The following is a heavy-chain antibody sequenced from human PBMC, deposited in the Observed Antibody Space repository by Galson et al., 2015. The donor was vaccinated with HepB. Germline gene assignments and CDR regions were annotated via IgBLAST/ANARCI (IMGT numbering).Heavy chain of an antibody. Sequence: SLRLSCAASGFTFRNYGMHWVRQAPGKGLEWLSGISSTGGITIYADSVKGLFTISRDNAKNSLYLQMNSLRAEDTAVYYCARDERGRYYYYYYGMDVWGQGTTVTVSS. D-gene: IGHD1-1*01. V-gene: IGHV3-23*01. CDR3: ARDERGRYYYYYYGMDV. J-gene: IGHJ6*02. CDR1: GFTFRNYG. CDR2: ISSTGGIT.